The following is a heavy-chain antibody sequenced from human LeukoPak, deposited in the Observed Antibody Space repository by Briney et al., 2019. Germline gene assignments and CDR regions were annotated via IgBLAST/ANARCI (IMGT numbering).Heavy chain of an antibody. Sequence: GGSLRLSCAASGFAFSSYAMSWVRQTPGKGLEWVSVTSGSDASTHYLDSVKGRFTISRDTSKNTLYLQMNSLRAEDTAVYYCATPAAYFYDGGGYLSHWGQGTLVTVSS. V-gene: IGHV3-23*01. CDR3: ATPAAYFYDGGGYLSH. CDR1: GFAFSSYA. J-gene: IGHJ4*02. CDR2: TSGSDAST. D-gene: IGHD3-22*01.